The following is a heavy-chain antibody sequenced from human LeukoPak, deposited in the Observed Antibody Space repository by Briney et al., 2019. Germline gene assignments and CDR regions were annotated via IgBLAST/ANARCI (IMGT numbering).Heavy chain of an antibody. CDR1: GGSISSGDYY. CDR3: ARGGPDYGHNWFDP. D-gene: IGHD4-17*01. CDR2: IYHSGST. J-gene: IGHJ5*02. Sequence: KPSQTLSLTCTVSGGSISSGDYYWSWIRQPPGKGLEWIGYIYHSGSTYYNPSLKSRVTISVDTSKNQFSLKLSSVTAADTAVYYCARGGPDYGHNWFDPWGQGTLVTVSS. V-gene: IGHV4-30-4*01.